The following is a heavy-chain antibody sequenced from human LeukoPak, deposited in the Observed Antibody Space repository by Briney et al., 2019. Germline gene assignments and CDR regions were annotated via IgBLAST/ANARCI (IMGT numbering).Heavy chain of an antibody. CDR3: ARRYYDILTGYYTHSDY. D-gene: IGHD3-9*01. CDR2: ISAYNGNT. J-gene: IGHJ4*02. V-gene: IGHV1-18*01. CDR1: GYTFTSYG. Sequence: GASVKVSCKASGYTFTSYGISWVRQAPGQGLEWMGWISAYNGNTNYAQKLQGRVTMTTDTSTSTAYMGLRSLRSDDTAVYYCARRYYDILTGYYTHSDYWGQGTLVTVSS.